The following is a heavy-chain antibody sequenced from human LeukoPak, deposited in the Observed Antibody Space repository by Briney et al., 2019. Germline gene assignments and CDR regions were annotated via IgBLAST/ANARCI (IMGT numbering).Heavy chain of an antibody. CDR1: GGSISSGDSY. CDR3: ARGPTWYYGMDV. D-gene: IGHD2/OR15-2a*01. CDR2: IDYSGST. J-gene: IGHJ6*02. V-gene: IGHV4-30-4*01. Sequence: PSETLSLTCTVSGGSISSGDSYWSWIRQPPGKGLEWIGYIDYSGSTYYNPSLKSRVPISVDTSKNQCSLKLSSVTAADTAVYYCARGPTWYYGMDVWGQGTTVTVSS.